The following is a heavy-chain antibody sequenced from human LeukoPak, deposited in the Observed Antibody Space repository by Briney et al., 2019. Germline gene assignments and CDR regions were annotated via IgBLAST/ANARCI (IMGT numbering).Heavy chain of an antibody. CDR2: IHHSGST. D-gene: IGHD3-10*01. Sequence: SGTLSLTCAVSGGSISSSNWWSWVRQPPGKGLEWIGEIHHSGSTNYNPSLKSRGTISVDKSKNQFSLKLTSVTAADTAVYYCGRDGGYYGSGSYYDYWGQGILVTVSS. CDR1: GGSISSSNW. J-gene: IGHJ4*02. CDR3: GRDGGYYGSGSYYDY. V-gene: IGHV4-4*02.